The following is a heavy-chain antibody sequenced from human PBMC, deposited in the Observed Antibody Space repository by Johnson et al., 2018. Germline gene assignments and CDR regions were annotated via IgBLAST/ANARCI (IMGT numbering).Heavy chain of an antibody. D-gene: IGHD6-19*01. CDR2: INEDGSER. CDR3: ARERHVPVAGAYNYPYMDV. V-gene: IGHV3-7*01. CDR1: AFAFSSFW. J-gene: IGHJ6*03. Sequence: VQLVQSGGGLVQPGGSLRLSCEASAFAFSSFWMSWVRQAPGKGLDWVANINEDGSERDSVDAVKGRFNLSRYNAKNSLYLQMTSLRAEETAVYYCARERHVPVAGAYNYPYMDVWGKGTTVTVSS.